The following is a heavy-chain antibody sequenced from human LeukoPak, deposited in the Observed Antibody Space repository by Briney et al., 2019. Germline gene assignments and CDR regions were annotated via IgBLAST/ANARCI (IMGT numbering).Heavy chain of an antibody. CDR1: GGSISDYF. D-gene: IGHD2-15*01. CDR3: ARDLVAATGRNWFDP. CDR2: IYPSGST. J-gene: IGHJ5*02. V-gene: IGHV4-4*07. Sequence: KPSETLSLTCTVSGGSISDYFWSWIRQPAGKGLEWIGRIYPSGSTNYNPSLKSRVTMSVDTSKNQFSLKLSSVTAADTAVYYCARDLVAATGRNWFDPWGQGTLVTVSS.